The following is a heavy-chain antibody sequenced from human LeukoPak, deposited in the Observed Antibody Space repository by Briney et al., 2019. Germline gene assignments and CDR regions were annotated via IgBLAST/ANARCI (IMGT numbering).Heavy chain of an antibody. J-gene: IGHJ4*02. D-gene: IGHD2-21*01. Sequence: SETLSLTCTVSGGSINSGDYYWGWIRQPPGKGLEWIGFIYYSGSTYNYPSLKSRLTISVDTTKNQSSLRLSSVTAADTAMYYCARVVADWAIHNWGQGTLVTVSS. V-gene: IGHV4-30-4*01. CDR1: GGSINSGDYY. CDR2: IYYSGST. CDR3: ARVVADWAIHN.